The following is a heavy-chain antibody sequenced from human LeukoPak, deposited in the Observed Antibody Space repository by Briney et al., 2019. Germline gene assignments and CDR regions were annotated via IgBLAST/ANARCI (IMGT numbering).Heavy chain of an antibody. D-gene: IGHD4-23*01. V-gene: IGHV3-33*01. CDR1: GFSFTSYG. CDR3: ARVSESGNSDY. J-gene: IGHJ4*02. Sequence: PGRSLRLSCAASGFSFTSYGMHWVRQAPGKGLEWVAVIWYDGTNKYYADSVRGRFTIARDTSNHMLYLQMNSLRAEYTAVYYCARVSESGNSDYWGQGTLVTGSS. CDR2: IWYDGTNK.